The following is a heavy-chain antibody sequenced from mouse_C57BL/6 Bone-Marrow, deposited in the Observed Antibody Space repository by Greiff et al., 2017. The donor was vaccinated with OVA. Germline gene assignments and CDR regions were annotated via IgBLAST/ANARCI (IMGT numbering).Heavy chain of an antibody. V-gene: IGHV14-1*01. CDR3: IRDYYGSSWYFDV. CDR1: GFNIQDYY. J-gene: IGHJ1*03. CDR2: LDPEDGDT. Sequence: EVMLVESGAELVRPGASVKLSCTASGFNIQDYYMHWVKQRPEQGLEWIGRLDPEDGDTEYAPKFQGKATMTADTSSNTAYLQLSSLTSEDTAVYYCIRDYYGSSWYFDVWGTGTTVTVSS. D-gene: IGHD1-1*01.